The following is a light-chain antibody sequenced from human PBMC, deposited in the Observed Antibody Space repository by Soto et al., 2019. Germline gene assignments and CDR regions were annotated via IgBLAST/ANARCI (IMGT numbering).Light chain of an antibody. CDR3: QQRYHWPPLA. CDR2: DAT. CDR1: QSVVRS. J-gene: IGKJ4*01. Sequence: EIVLTQSPVTLSLSPGDTATLSCRASQSVVRSVAWYQQKPGQPPRLLIYDATIRASGVPARFGGGGSETDFSLTISSLEPDDFAVSYCQQRYHWPPLAFGGGTKVDVK. V-gene: IGKV3-11*01.